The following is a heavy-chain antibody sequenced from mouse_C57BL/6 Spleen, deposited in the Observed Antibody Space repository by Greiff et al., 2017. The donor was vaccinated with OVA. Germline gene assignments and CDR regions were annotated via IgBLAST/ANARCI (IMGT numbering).Heavy chain of an antibody. Sequence: QVQLQQSGPGLVQPSQSLSITCTVSGFSLTSYGVHWVRQSPGKGLEWLGVIWRGGSTDYNAAFMSRLSITKDNSKSQVFFKMNSLQADDTAIYYCAKNEGYDGYDYAMDYWGQGTSVTVSS. CDR3: AKNEGYDGYDYAMDY. CDR1: GFSLTSYG. D-gene: IGHD2-3*01. V-gene: IGHV2-5*01. J-gene: IGHJ4*01. CDR2: IWRGGST.